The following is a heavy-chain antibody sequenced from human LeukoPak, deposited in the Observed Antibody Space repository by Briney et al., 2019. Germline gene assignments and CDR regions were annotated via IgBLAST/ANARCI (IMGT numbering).Heavy chain of an antibody. Sequence: SETLSLTCTVSGGSISSGGYSWSWIRQHPGKGLEWIGYIYYSGSTYYNPSLKSRVTISVDTSKNQFSLKLSSVTAADTAVYYCARDVGGIFDYWGQGTLVTVSS. CDR3: ARDVGGIFDY. CDR1: GGSISSGGYS. J-gene: IGHJ4*02. V-gene: IGHV4-31*03. CDR2: IYYSGST.